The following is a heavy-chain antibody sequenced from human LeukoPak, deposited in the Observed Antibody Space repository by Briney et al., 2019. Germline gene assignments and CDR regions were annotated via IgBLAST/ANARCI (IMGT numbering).Heavy chain of an antibody. CDR3: ARDLIPYGSGSYYGGLFDY. D-gene: IGHD3-10*01. V-gene: IGHV4-38-2*02. CDR2: IYHSGST. Sequence: SETLSLTCAVSGYSISSGYYWGWTRQPPGKGLEWSGSIYHSGSTYYNPSLKSRVTISVDTSKNQFSLKLSSVTAADTAVYYCARDLIPYGSGSYYGGLFDYWGQGTLVTVSS. J-gene: IGHJ4*02. CDR1: GYSISSGYY.